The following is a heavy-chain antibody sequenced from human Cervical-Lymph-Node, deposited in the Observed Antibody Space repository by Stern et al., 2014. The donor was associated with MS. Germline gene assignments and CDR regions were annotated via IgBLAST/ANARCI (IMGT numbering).Heavy chain of an antibody. CDR3: TREMAARRFDP. CDR2: IYAGSIT. CDR1: GLTVSRNY. V-gene: IGHV3-66*01. D-gene: IGHD6-6*01. Sequence: EVQLVESGGGLAQPGGSLRLSCAASGLTVSRNYMTWVRQAPGKGLEWVSLIYAGSITHYADSVKGRFTISRDNSENILYLQMNSLRVEDTAVYYCTREMAARRFDPWGQGTLVIVSS. J-gene: IGHJ5*02.